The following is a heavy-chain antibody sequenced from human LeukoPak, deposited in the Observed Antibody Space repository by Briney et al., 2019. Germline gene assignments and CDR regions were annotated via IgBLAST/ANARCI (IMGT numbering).Heavy chain of an antibody. D-gene: IGHD3-10*01. CDR2: IKQDGSEK. V-gene: IGHV3-7*03. CDR3: ATTTTVEVNTWFGFQN. J-gene: IGHJ1*01. Sequence: PGGSLRLSCAASGFTFSSSCMSWVRQAPGKGLDGVAKIKQDGSEKYYVDSVKGRFTISRDNAKNSLYLQMISLRAEDTALYFGATTTTVEVNTWFGFQNWGQGTLVTVSS. CDR1: GFTFSSSC.